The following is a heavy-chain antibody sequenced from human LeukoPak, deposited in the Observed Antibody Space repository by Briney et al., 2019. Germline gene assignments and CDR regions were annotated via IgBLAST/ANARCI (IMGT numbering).Heavy chain of an antibody. CDR2: IIPIFGTA. V-gene: IGHV1-69*05. CDR1: GGTFSSYA. CDR3: ARSRDGYNYPRGYYYMDV. J-gene: IGHJ6*03. Sequence: GASVKVSCKASGGTFSSYAISWVRQAPGQGLEWMGGIIPIFGTANYAQKFQGRVTITTDESTSTAYMELSSLRSEDTAVYYCARSRDGYNYPRGYYYMDVWGKGTTVTVSS. D-gene: IGHD5-24*01.